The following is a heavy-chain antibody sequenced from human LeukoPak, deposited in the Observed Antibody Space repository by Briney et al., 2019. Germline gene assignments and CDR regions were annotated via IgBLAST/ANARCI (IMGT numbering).Heavy chain of an antibody. D-gene: IGHD6-19*01. J-gene: IGHJ4*02. Sequence: GGSLRLSCAASGFTFSTYWMHWDRHAPGKGLVWVSRINSDGSSTNYADSVKGRFTISRDNAKNTLYLQMNSLRAEDTAVYYCARGEGVSGWYVGDYWGQGTLVTVSA. CDR3: ARGEGVSGWYVGDY. CDR2: INSDGSST. CDR1: GFTFSTYW. V-gene: IGHV3-74*01.